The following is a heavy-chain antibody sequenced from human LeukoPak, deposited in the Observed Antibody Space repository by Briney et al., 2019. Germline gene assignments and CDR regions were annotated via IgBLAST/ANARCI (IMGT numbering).Heavy chain of an antibody. J-gene: IGHJ4*02. CDR2: IKQDGSEK. CDR3: ARETPRRGETRDGYR. V-gene: IGHV3-7*01. CDR1: GFTFDDYG. Sequence: GGSLRLSCAASGFTFDDYGMSWVRQAPGKGLEWVANIKQDGSEKYYVDSVKGRFTISRDNAKNLLFLQINSLRVEDTAVYYCARETPRRGETRDGYRWGQGTVVTVSS. D-gene: IGHD5-24*01.